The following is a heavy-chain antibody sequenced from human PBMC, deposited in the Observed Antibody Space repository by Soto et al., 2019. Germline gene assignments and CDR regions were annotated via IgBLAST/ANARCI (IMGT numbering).Heavy chain of an antibody. J-gene: IGHJ5*02. CDR1: GGSISSYD. CDR2: IYTSGST. Sequence: SETLSLPCTVSGGSISSYDWSWIRQPAGKGLEWIGRIYTSGSTNYNPSLKSRVTMSVDTSKNQFSLKLSSVTAADTAVYYCARGLAYCGGDCYSGWFDPWGQGTLVTVSS. D-gene: IGHD2-21*02. V-gene: IGHV4-4*07. CDR3: ARGLAYCGGDCYSGWFDP.